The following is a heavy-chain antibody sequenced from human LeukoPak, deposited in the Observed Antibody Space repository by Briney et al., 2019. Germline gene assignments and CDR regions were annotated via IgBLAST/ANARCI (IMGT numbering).Heavy chain of an antibody. V-gene: IGHV3-9*01. CDR1: GFTFYDYA. CDR2: ISLNSGSI. J-gene: IGHJ6*02. CDR3: AKDIRGDYYYGMDV. Sequence: QPGGSLRLSCAASGFTFYDYAMHWVRHAPGESLEWGSGISLNSGSIGYADSVKGRFTISRDNAKNSLYLQMNSLRAEDTALYYCAKDIRGDYYYGMDVWGQGTTVTVSS.